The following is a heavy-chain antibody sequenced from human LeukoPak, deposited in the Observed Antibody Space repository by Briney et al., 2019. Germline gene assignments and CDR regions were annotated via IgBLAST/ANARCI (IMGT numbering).Heavy chain of an antibody. Sequence: PGGSLRLSCAASGFTFSSYAMSWVRQAPGKGLEWVAFIRYDGINKYYADSVKGRFTISRDNSKNTLYLQMNSLRAEDTAVYYCAKGQRSSGYYRTPAVDYWGQGTLVTVSS. D-gene: IGHD3-22*01. V-gene: IGHV3-30*02. CDR1: GFTFSSYA. J-gene: IGHJ4*02. CDR3: AKGQRSSGYYRTPAVDY. CDR2: IRYDGINK.